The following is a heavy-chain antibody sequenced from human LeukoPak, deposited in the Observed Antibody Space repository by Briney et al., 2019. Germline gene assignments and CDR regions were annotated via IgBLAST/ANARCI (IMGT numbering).Heavy chain of an antibody. CDR2: IYYSGST. J-gene: IGHJ4*02. CDR1: GGSISSGDYY. V-gene: IGHV4-30-4*01. D-gene: IGHD3-3*01. Sequence: PSETLSLTCTVSGGSISSGDYYWSWIRQPPGTGLEWIGYIYYSGSTYYNPSLKSRVTISVDTSKNQFSLKLSSVTAADTAVYYCARERPYYDFWSGSSSPYYFDYWGQGTLVTVSS. CDR3: ARERPYYDFWSGSSSPYYFDY.